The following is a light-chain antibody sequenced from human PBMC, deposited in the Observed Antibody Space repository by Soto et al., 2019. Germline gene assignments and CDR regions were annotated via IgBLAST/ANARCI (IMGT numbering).Light chain of an antibody. CDR3: QQYNNWPPLT. Sequence: EIVMTQSPATLSVSPGERATLSCRASQSVSSNLAWYQQKPGQAPRLLIYGASTRATGIPARFSGSGSGTEFTLTISSLQSEAFAVYCGQQYNNWPPLTFGGGTKVEIK. V-gene: IGKV3-15*01. CDR1: QSVSSN. CDR2: GAS. J-gene: IGKJ4*01.